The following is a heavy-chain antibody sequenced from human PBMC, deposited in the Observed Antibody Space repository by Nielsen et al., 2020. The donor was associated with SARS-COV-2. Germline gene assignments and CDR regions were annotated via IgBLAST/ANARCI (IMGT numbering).Heavy chain of an antibody. CDR3: ARARATIFGLVMSYGMDV. J-gene: IGHJ6*02. CDR1: GYTFNNYD. CDR2: INPYSGGT. Sequence: ASVKVSCKASGYTFNNYDINWVRQAPGQGLEWMGRINPYSGGTNYAQKFQGTVTMTRDASISTVYMELTSDDTAVYYCARARATIFGLVMSYGMDVWGQGTTVAVSS. V-gene: IGHV1-2*06. D-gene: IGHD3/OR15-3a*01.